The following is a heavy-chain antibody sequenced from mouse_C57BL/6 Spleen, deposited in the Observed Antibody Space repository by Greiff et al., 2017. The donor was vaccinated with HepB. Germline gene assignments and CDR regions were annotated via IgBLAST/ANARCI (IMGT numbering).Heavy chain of an antibody. CDR2: ISYDGSN. D-gene: IGHD2-4*01. Sequence: EVKLMESGPGLVKPSQSLSLTCSVTGYSITSGYYWNWIRQFPGNKLEWMGYISYDGSNNYNPSLKNRISITRDTSKNQFFLKLNSVTTEDTATYYCARENDYDGSYYAMDYWGQGTSVTVSS. J-gene: IGHJ4*01. CDR3: ARENDYDGSYYAMDY. V-gene: IGHV3-6*01. CDR1: GYSITSGYY.